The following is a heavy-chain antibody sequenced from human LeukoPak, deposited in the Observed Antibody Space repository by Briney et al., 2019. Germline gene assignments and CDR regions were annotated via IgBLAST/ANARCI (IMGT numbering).Heavy chain of an antibody. V-gene: IGHV3-23*01. CDR2: VNADGGNT. J-gene: IGHJ4*02. CDR3: TKRVKYGGSWDHFAD. CDR1: GFTFDNYR. D-gene: IGHD6-13*01. Sequence: GGSLRLSCPASGFTFDNYRMSWVRQPPGRGLEWSSTVNADGGNTYYADSVKGRFTISRDNSKSTLILQMNSLRVEDTALYYCTKRVKYGGSWDHFADWGQGTLVTVSS.